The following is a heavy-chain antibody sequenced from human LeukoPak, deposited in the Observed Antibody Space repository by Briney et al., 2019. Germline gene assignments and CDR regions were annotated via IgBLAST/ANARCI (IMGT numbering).Heavy chain of an antibody. J-gene: IGHJ5*02. CDR2: ISGSGGST. V-gene: IGHV3-23*01. Sequence: GGSLRLSCAASGFTFSSYAMSWVRQAPGKGLEWVSAISGSGGSTYYADSVKGRFTISRDNSKNTLYLQVNSLRAEDTAVYYCANRYALTFGGVTNPWGQGPLVTVSS. CDR3: ANRYALTFGGVTNP. D-gene: IGHD3-16*01. CDR1: GFTFSSYA.